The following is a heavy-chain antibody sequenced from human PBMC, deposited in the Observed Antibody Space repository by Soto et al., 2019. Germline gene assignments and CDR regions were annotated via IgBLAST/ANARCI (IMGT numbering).Heavy chain of an antibody. CDR3: ARIDDYGDYVTDY. CDR2: IWYDGSQR. CDR1: GFTFNTHG. V-gene: IGHV3-33*01. Sequence: GGSLRLSCAASGFTFNTHGMHWVRQAPGKGLEWVAVIWYDGSQRYYADFVRGRFTISRDNSQNTLYLQMTSLRAEDTAVYYCARIDDYGDYVTDYWGQGALVTVSS. J-gene: IGHJ4*02. D-gene: IGHD4-17*01.